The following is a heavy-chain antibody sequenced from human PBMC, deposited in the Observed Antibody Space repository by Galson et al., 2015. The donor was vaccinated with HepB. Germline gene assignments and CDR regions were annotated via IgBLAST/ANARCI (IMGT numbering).Heavy chain of an antibody. D-gene: IGHD3-22*01. CDR2: ISGSGGST. J-gene: IGHJ4*02. CDR1: GFTFNYHA. V-gene: IGHV3-23*01. Sequence: SLRLSCAASGFTFNYHAMNWVRQAPGKGLEWVASISGSGGSTYYADSVKGRFPVSRDNSLDTVDLQMDSLRVDDTAVYYCAKDYLPYYDRWGSYSDLYYFDYWGQGTLVTVSS. CDR3: AKDYLPYYDRWGSYSDLYYFDY.